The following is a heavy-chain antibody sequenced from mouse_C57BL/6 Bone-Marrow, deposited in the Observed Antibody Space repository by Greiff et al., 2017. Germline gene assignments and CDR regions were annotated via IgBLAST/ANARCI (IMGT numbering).Heavy chain of an antibody. CDR2: INPGSGGT. CDR1: GYAFTNYL. CDR3: ARWGGRGYFDY. Sequence: QVQLQQSGAELVRPGTSVKVSCKASGYAFTNYLIEWVKQRPGQGLEWIGVINPGSGGTNYNEKFKGKATPTADKSSSTAYMQLSSLTSEDSAVYFCARWGGRGYFDYWGQGTTLTVSS. D-gene: IGHD3-3*01. J-gene: IGHJ2*01. V-gene: IGHV1-54*01.